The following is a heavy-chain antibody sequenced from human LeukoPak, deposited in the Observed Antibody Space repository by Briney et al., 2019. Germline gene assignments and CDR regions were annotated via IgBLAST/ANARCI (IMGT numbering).Heavy chain of an antibody. Sequence: GGSLRLSCAVSGSTFRNYYIHWVRQAPGKGLEWEAVISHEGKNEDYADFVKGRFTLTRDISMNTLYLQLNSLRTEDTAMYYCARDLSGHWTYDYWGQGTLVTVSS. CDR2: ISHEGKNE. CDR1: GSTFRNYY. D-gene: IGHD1-1*01. V-gene: IGHV3-30*04. CDR3: ARDLSGHWTYDY. J-gene: IGHJ4*01.